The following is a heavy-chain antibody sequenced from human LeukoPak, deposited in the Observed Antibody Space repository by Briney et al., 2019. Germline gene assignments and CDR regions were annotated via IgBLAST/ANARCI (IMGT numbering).Heavy chain of an antibody. CDR1: GGSISSYY. CDR2: IYYSGST. CDR3: ASWYTSVGFQH. Sequence: SETLSLTCTVSGGSISSYYWSWIRQPPGKGLEWIGYIYYSGSTNYNPSLKSRVTISLDTSKNQFSVKLSSVTAADTAVYYCASWYTSVGFQHWGQGTLVTVSS. D-gene: IGHD2-2*02. J-gene: IGHJ1*01. V-gene: IGHV4-59*01.